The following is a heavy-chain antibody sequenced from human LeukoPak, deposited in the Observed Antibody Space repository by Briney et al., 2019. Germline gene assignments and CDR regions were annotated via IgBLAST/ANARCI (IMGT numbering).Heavy chain of an antibody. Sequence: PGGSLRLSCAASGFTFSNYAMSWVRQAPGKGLEWVSGLSGSGVTTYYADSVKGRFIISRDNSKNTLYLQMSSLRAEDTAVYYCASERVTLHLGETTERPLGYWGQGTLVTVSS. CDR3: ASERVTLHLGETTERPLGY. CDR2: LSGSGVTT. J-gene: IGHJ4*02. D-gene: IGHD3-16*01. CDR1: GFTFSNYA. V-gene: IGHV3-23*01.